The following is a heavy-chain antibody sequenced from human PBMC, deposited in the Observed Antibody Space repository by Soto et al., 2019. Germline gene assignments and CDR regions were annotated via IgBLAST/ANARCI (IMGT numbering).Heavy chain of an antibody. CDR1: GFTFSNAW. V-gene: IGHV3-15*07. Sequence: EVQLVESGGGLVKPGGSLRLSCAASGFTFSNAWMNWVRQAPGKGLESVGRIKSKTDGGTTDYAAPVKGRFTISRDDSKNMLYLQMNSLKTEDTAVYYCTTDPVTMIVVVPSSGWGQGTLVTVSS. CDR3: TTDPVTMIVVVPSSG. CDR2: IKSKTDGGTT. J-gene: IGHJ4*02. D-gene: IGHD3-22*01.